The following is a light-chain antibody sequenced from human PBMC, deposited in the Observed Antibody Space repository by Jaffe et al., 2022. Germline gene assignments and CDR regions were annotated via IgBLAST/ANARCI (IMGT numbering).Light chain of an antibody. CDR1: SSDVGGYNY. CDR2: EVS. J-gene: IGLJ2*01. Sequence: QSGLTQPPSASGSPGQSVTISCTGTSSDVGGYNYVSWYQQHPGKAPKLMIYEVSERPSGVPDRFSGSKSGNTASLTVSGLQAEDEADYYCSSYAGTTNVFGGGTKLTVL. V-gene: IGLV2-8*01. CDR3: SSYAGTTNV.